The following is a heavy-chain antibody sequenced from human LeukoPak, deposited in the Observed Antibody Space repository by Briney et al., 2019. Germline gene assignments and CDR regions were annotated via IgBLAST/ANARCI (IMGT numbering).Heavy chain of an antibody. CDR2: IGTAGDI. J-gene: IGHJ4*02. Sequence: HPGGSLRLSCAASGFTFSNYDMHWVRQATGKGLEWVSGIGTAGDIYYPGSVKGRFTISRDNAKNSLYLQMNSLRAEDTAVYYCASMVRGVYFDYWGQGTLVTVSS. D-gene: IGHD3-10*01. CDR3: ASMVRGVYFDY. CDR1: GFTFSNYD. V-gene: IGHV3-13*01.